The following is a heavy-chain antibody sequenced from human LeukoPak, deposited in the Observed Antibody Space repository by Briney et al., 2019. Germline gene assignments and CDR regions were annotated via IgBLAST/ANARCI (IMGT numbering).Heavy chain of an antibody. V-gene: IGHV4-38-2*01. CDR2: IHRTGDT. D-gene: IGHD1-14*01. Sequence: SETLSLTCLVSDFSILSGHYWGWIRQSPGRGLEWIGSIHRTGDTHYTSSLKSRAAISVDTSKNHFSLKLSSVTAADAAVYFCARSQGISHLNTPLDVWGQGTSVAVSS. J-gene: IGHJ3*01. CDR1: DFSILSGHY. CDR3: ARSQGISHLNTPLDV.